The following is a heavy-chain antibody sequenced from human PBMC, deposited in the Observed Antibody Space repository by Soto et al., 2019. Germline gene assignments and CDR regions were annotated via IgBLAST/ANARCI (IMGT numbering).Heavy chain of an antibody. J-gene: IGHJ4*02. CDR1: GFTFSNYG. D-gene: IGHD5-18*01. CDR2: ISGSGTNI. Sequence: GGSLILSCAASGFTFSNYGMSCVRQAPGKGLEWVSHISGSGTNIYYAGSVRGRFTVSRDIAKNSLFLQMNSLRDEDTAVYYSARCRYSYGLDFDAWGQGTLVTV. V-gene: IGHV3-48*02. CDR3: ARCRYSYGLDFDA.